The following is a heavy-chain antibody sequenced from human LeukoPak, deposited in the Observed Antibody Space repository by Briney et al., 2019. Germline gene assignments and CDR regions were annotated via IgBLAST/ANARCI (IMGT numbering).Heavy chain of an antibody. Sequence: PGGSLRLSCAASGFTFSSYALSWVRQAPGKGLEWVSAISGSGGSTYYADSVKGRFTISRDNSKNTLYLQMNSLRAKDTAVYYCAKANTYYDFWSGYYDYWGQGTLVTVSS. CDR3: AKANTYYDFWSGYYDY. CDR2: ISGSGGST. J-gene: IGHJ4*02. D-gene: IGHD3-3*01. CDR1: GFTFSSYA. V-gene: IGHV3-23*01.